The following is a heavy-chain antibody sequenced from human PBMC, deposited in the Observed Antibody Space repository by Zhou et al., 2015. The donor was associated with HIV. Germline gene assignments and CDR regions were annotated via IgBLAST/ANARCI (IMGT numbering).Heavy chain of an antibody. D-gene: IGHD3-9*01. CDR2: IIPIFGTA. Sequence: QVQLVQSGAEVKKPGSSVKVSCKASGGTFSSYAISWVRQAPGQGLEWMGGIIPIFGTANYAQKFQGRVTITADESTSTAYMELSSLRSEDTAVYYCARGHFDWLSTLGNWFDPLGPGNPGPPSPQ. J-gene: IGHJ5*02. V-gene: IGHV1-69*12. CDR1: GGTFSSYA. CDR3: ARGHFDWLSTLGNWFDP.